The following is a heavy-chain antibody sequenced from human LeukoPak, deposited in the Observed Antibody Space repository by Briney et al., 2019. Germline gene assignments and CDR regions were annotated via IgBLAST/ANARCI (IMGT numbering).Heavy chain of an antibody. D-gene: IGHD3-22*01. J-gene: IGHJ4*02. CDR2: IIHGGST. CDR1: SGSFSDYY. Sequence: SETLSLTCTVYSGSFSDYYWTWIRQPPEKGLEWIGEIIHGGSTNYNPSLKSRVTISVDTSTNQFSLKLTSVTAADTAVYYCARGPPIRYYDGNGYYYFDFWGQGTLVTVSS. V-gene: IGHV4-34*01. CDR3: ARGPPIRYYDGNGYYYFDF.